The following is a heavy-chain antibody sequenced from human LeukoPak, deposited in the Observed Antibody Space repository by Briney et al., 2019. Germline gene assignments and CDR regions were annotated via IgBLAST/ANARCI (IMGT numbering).Heavy chain of an antibody. Sequence: SETLSVTCAVYGGSFSGYYWGWIRQPPGKGLEWIGEINHSGSTNYNPSLKSRVTISVDTSKNQFPLKLSSVTAADTAVYYCASYQDYGDYAYFDYWGQGTLVTVSS. CDR1: GGSFSGYY. CDR3: ASYQDYGDYAYFDY. D-gene: IGHD4-17*01. CDR2: INHSGST. V-gene: IGHV4-34*01. J-gene: IGHJ4*02.